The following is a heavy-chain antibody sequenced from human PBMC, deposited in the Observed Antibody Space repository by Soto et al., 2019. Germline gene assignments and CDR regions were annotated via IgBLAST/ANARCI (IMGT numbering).Heavy chain of an antibody. J-gene: IGHJ5*02. CDR2: IYYSGST. D-gene: IGHD6-6*01. V-gene: IGHV4-31*03. Sequence: LSLTFTVSGGSISSGGYYWSWIRQHPGKGLEWIGYIYYSGSTYYNPSLKSRVTISVDTSKNQFSLKLSSVTAADTAVYYCASGMRIAAQGWFDPWGQGTLVTVSS. CDR3: ASGMRIAAQGWFDP. CDR1: GGSISSGGYY.